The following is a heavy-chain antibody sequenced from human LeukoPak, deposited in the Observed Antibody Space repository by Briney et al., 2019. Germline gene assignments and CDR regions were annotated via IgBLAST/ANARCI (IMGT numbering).Heavy chain of an antibody. CDR2: ISCKSGYI. D-gene: IGHD3/OR15-3a*01. CDR1: GFTFDTYT. J-gene: IGHJ4*02. CDR3: ARVRTAYYPDY. V-gene: IGHV3-21*01. Sequence: GGSLRLSCVASGFTFDTYTMNWVRQAPGKGLEWVSSISCKSGYIHYADSEKGRFIISRDNAKNSLSLQMNSLRAEDTAVYYCARVRTAYYPDYWGQGTLVTVSS.